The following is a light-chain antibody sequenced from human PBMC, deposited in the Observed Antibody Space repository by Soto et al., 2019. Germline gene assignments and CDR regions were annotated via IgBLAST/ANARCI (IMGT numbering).Light chain of an antibody. V-gene: IGLV2-14*03. CDR3: TSFTTSNTFV. CDR1: SNDVGHFNY. J-gene: IGLJ1*01. CDR2: DVS. Sequence: QSVLAQPASVSGSPGQSITISCTGTSNDVGHFNYVSWFQQHPGKAPKLLIFDVSNWPSGVSDRFSGSKSGYTASLTISGLQPEDEADHYCTSFTTSNTFVFGSGTKLTVL.